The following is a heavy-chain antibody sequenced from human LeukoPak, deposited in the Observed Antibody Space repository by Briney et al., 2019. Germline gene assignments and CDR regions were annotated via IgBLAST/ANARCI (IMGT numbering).Heavy chain of an antibody. CDR1: GGSFSGYY. CDR2: INHSGST. V-gene: IGHV4-34*01. J-gene: IGHJ4*02. D-gene: IGHD4-17*01. CDR3: AREMTTVTTGDY. Sequence: SETLSLTCAVYGGSFSGYYWSWIRQPPGKGLEWSGEINHSGSTNYNPSLKSRVTISVDTSKNQFSLKLSSVTAADTAVYYCAREMTTVTTGDYWGQGTLVTVSS.